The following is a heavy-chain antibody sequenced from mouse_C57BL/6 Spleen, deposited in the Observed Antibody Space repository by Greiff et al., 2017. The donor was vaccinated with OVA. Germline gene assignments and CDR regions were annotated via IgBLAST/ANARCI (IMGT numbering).Heavy chain of an antibody. V-gene: IGHV1-15*01. CDR3: TRSGSTTVDWYFDV. CDR1: GYTFTDYE. J-gene: IGHJ1*03. CDR2: IDPETGGS. D-gene: IGHD1-1*01. Sequence: QVQLQQSGAELVRPGASVTLSCKASGYTFTDYEMHWVKQTPVHGLEWIGAIDPETGGSAYHQKFKGKAILTADKSSSTAYMELRSLTSEDSAVYYCTRSGSTTVDWYFDVWGTGTTVTVSS.